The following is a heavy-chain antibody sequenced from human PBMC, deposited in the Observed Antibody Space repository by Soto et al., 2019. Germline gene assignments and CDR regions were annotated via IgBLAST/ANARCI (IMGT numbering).Heavy chain of an antibody. D-gene: IGHD6-6*01. CDR2: ISNSGSTI. J-gene: IGHJ4*02. CDR3: ARIQRSSSAPIY. Sequence: GGSLRLSCAASGFTFSSYEMTWVRQAPGKGLEWMSYISNSGSTIYYAHSVKGRFTISRDNAKNSLYLQLNSLTAEDTAVYFCARIQRSSSAPIYWGQGTLVTVSS. CDR1: GFTFSSYE. V-gene: IGHV3-48*03.